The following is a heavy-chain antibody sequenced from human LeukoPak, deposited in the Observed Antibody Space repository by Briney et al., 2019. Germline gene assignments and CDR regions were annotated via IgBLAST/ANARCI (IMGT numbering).Heavy chain of an antibody. CDR1: GFAFSSYG. D-gene: IGHD6-13*01. CDR3: ATTGYSSRNY. Sequence: GGSLRLSCAASGFAFSSYGMHWVRQAPGKGLEWVAYIHYDSSTEDYADSVKGRFTISRDNSKNTLYLQMNSLRAEDTAVYYCATTGYSSRNYWGQGTLVTVSS. J-gene: IGHJ4*02. V-gene: IGHV3-30*02. CDR2: IHYDSSTE.